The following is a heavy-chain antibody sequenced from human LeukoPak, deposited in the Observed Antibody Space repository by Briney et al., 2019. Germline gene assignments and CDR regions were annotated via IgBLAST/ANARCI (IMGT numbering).Heavy chain of an antibody. D-gene: IGHD4/OR15-4a*01. V-gene: IGHV4-39*01. CDR1: GGSISSSAFY. Sequence: PSETLSLTCTVSGGSISSSAFYWVWIRQPPGKGLEWIATIYFIGNTYYNPSLKSRVTISVDTSKNQFSPTLSSVTAADTAVYYCARRRKGLFTYGAVGDFFDYWGQGALVTVSS. J-gene: IGHJ4*02. CDR3: ARRRKGLFTYGAVGDFFDY. CDR2: IYFIGNT.